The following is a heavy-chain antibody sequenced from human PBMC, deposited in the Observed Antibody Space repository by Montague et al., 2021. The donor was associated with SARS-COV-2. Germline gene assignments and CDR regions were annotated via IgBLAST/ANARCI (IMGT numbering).Heavy chain of an antibody. V-gene: IGHV4-59*13. CDR1: GSYLRGYF. Sequence: SETLSPTRSVSGSYLRGYFWSWVRQPPGQRLEWIGYILYNGTATYNPALRSRLTMSVDMSRNQFSLELRSMTVTDTAFYYCTRGNGWYQPWGRGTLVTVSS. J-gene: IGHJ5*02. D-gene: IGHD2-8*01. CDR3: TRGNGWYQP. CDR2: ILYNGTA.